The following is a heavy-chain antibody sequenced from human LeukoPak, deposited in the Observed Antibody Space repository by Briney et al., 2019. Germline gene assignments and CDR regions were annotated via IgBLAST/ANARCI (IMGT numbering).Heavy chain of an antibody. CDR3: ARGRAYCGGDCFRWRLGSYMDV. D-gene: IGHD2-21*02. CDR2: ISHSGST. CDR1: GGSFSGYY. V-gene: IGHV4-34*01. Sequence: SETLSLTCTVYGGSFSGYYWSWIRQPPGKGLEWIGEISHSGSTNYNPSLKSRVTISVDTSKNQFSLKLNSVTAADTAVYYCARGRAYCGGDCFRWRLGSYMDVWGKGSTVTVSS. J-gene: IGHJ6*03.